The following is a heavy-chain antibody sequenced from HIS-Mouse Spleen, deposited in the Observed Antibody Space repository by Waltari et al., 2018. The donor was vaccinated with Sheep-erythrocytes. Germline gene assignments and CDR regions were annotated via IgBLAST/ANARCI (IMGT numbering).Heavy chain of an antibody. J-gene: IGHJ2*01. Sequence: QVQLVESGGGVVQPGRSLRLSCAASGFTFSSYGMHWVRQAPGKGLDWGAVISDDGSNKYYAESVKGRFTISRDNSKNTLYLQMNSLRAEDTAVYYCAKVRTVNYWYFDLWGRGTLVTVSS. CDR2: ISDDGSNK. CDR1: GFTFSSYG. V-gene: IGHV3-30*18. CDR3: AKVRTVNYWYFDL. D-gene: IGHD1-1*01.